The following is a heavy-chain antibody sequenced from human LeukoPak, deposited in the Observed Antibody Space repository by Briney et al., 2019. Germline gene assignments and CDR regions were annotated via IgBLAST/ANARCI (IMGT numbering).Heavy chain of an antibody. D-gene: IGHD3-10*01. CDR3: ARAGSYYYYMDV. Sequence: GGSLRLSCAASGFTFDDYGMSWVRQAPGKGLEWVSGINWNGGSTGYADSVKGRFTISRDNAKNSLYLQMNSLRAEDTALYDCARAGSYYYYMDVWGNGTTVTVSS. CDR2: INWNGGST. CDR1: GFTFDDYG. J-gene: IGHJ6*03. V-gene: IGHV3-20*01.